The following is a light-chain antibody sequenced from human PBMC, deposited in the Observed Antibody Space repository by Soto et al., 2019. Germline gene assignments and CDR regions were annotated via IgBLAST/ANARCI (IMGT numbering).Light chain of an antibody. V-gene: IGKV1-5*03. CDR2: KAS. Sequence: DIQMTQSPSTLSGSVGDRVTITCRASQTISSWLAWYQQKPGKAPKLLIYKASSLESGVPSRFSGSGSGTEFTLTISSLQPDDFATYYCQQYNSRAITFGQGTRLEIK. CDR3: QQYNSRAIT. J-gene: IGKJ5*01. CDR1: QTISSW.